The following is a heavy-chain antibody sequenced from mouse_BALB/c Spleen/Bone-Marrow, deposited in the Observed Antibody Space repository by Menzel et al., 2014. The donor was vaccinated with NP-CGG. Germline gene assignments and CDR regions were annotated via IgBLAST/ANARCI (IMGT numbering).Heavy chain of an antibody. D-gene: IGHD2-1*01. J-gene: IGHJ3*01. CDR2: INPSNGGT. CDR1: GYTFTSYY. Sequence: VQLHQSGAELVKPGASVKLSCKASGYTFTSYYIYWVKQRPGQGLEWIGEINPSNGGTNFNEKFKSKATLTVDKSSSTAYMQLSSLTSEDSAVYYCTRSNGNWFAYWGQGTLVTVSA. CDR3: TRSNGNWFAY. V-gene: IGHV1S81*02.